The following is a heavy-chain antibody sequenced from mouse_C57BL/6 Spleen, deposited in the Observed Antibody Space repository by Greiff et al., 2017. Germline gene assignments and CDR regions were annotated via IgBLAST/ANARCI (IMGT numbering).Heavy chain of an antibody. Sequence: VQLQQSGAELARPGASVKLSCKASGYTFTSYGISWVKQRTGQGLEWIGEIYPRSGNTYYNEKFKGKATLTADKSSSTAYMELRSLTSEDSAVYFCARYCYGSSYGAMDYWGQGTSVTVSS. V-gene: IGHV1-81*01. CDR3: ARYCYGSSYGAMDY. CDR1: GYTFTSYG. J-gene: IGHJ4*01. D-gene: IGHD1-1*01. CDR2: IYPRSGNT.